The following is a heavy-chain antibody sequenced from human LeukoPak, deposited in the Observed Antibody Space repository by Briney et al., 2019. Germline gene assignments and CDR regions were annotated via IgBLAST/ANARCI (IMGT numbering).Heavy chain of an antibody. J-gene: IGHJ5*02. V-gene: IGHV4-39*07. D-gene: IGHD3-10*01. Sequence: ASETLSLTCSVSGGSIISSSYYWGWIRQPPGKGLEWIGSIYYSGNSYNNPSLKSRVTISVDTSKNQFSLKLSSVTAADTAVYYCARWRYEMVRGVINNWFDPWGQGTLVTVSS. CDR3: ARWRYEMVRGVINNWFDP. CDR1: GGSIISSSYY. CDR2: IYYSGNS.